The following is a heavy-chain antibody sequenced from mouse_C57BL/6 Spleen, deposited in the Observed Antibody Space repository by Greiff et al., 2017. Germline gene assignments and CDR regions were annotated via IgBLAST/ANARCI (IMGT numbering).Heavy chain of an antibody. CDR3: ARGEDGNYFDY. D-gene: IGHD2-1*01. J-gene: IGHJ2*01. CDR2: IHPNSGST. V-gene: IGHV1-64*01. CDR1: GYTFTSYW. Sequence: QVQLQQPGAELVKPVASVKLSCKASGYTFTSYWMHWVKQRPGQGLEWIGMIHPNSGSTNYNEKFKSKATLTVDKSSSTAYMQLSSLTAEDSAVYYCARGEDGNYFDYWGQGTTLTVSS.